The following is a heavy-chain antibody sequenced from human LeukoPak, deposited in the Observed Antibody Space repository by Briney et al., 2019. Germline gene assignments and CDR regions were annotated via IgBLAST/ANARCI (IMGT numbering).Heavy chain of an antibody. CDR1: GFTFSSYW. V-gene: IGHV3-7*01. CDR3: ARVRRDRLLYFDY. Sequence: GGSLRLSCAASGFTFSSYWMSWVRQAPGKGLERVANIKQDGSEKYYVDSVKGRFTISRGNAKNSLYLQMNSLRDEDTAVYYCARVRRDRLLYFDYWGQGTLVTVSS. J-gene: IGHJ4*02. CDR2: IKQDGSEK. D-gene: IGHD5-12*01.